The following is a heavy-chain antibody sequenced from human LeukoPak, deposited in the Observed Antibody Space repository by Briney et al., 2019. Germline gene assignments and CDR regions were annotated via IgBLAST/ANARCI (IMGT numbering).Heavy chain of an antibody. J-gene: IGHJ3*02. CDR1: GYSFTSYW. V-gene: IGHV5-51*01. CDR3: ARSGYSYADAFDI. D-gene: IGHD5-18*01. Sequence: GESLKISCKGSGYSFTSYWIGWVRQMPGKGLEWMGIIYPGDSDTRYGPSFQGQVTISADKSLSTAYLQWSSLKASDTAMYYCARSGYSYADAFDIWGQGTMVTVSS. CDR2: IYPGDSDT.